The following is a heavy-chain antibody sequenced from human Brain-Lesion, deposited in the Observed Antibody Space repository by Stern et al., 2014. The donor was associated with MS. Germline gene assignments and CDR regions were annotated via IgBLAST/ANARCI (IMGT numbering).Heavy chain of an antibody. CDR1: GHTLSDLS. V-gene: IGHV1-24*01. CDR3: ATPTGYSDSSGPGALGFDY. D-gene: IGHD3-22*01. J-gene: IGHJ4*02. CDR2: FDPEPDEI. Sequence: QVQLVQSGAEVKKPGASVKVSCKVSGHTLSDLSMHWVRQAPGKGLEWMGGFDPEPDEIIYGQKFQGRVTMTEDTSADTAYMELSRLTSEDTAVYYCATPTGYSDSSGPGALGFDYWGQGTLVTVSS.